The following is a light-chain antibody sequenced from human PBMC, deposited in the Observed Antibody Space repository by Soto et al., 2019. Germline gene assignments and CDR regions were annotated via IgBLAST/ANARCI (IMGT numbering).Light chain of an antibody. CDR1: NSDIGNYNI. CDR3: CSYAGSNVFA. V-gene: IGLV2-23*02. Sequence: QSVLAQPASVSGSPGQSITISCTGSNSDIGNYNIVSWYQQHPDKAPQLIIYEVTKRPSGVSNRFSGSKSGNTASLTISGLQAEDEGDYHCCSYAGSNVFAFGTGTKVTVL. J-gene: IGLJ1*01. CDR2: EVT.